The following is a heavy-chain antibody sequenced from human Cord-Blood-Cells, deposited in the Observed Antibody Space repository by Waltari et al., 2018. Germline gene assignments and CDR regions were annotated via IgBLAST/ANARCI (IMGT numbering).Heavy chain of an antibody. D-gene: IGHD3-10*01. V-gene: IGHV4-39*01. Sequence: QLQLQESGPGLVKPSATLSLTCTVSGGSIRSSSYYWGWLRQPPGKGLEWIGSIYYSGSTFYNPSLKSRVTISVDTSKNQFSLKLSSVTAADTAVYYCARQLWFGELLFDAFDIWGQGTMVTVSS. CDR3: ARQLWFGELLFDAFDI. CDR2: IYYSGST. J-gene: IGHJ3*02. CDR1: GGSIRSSSYY.